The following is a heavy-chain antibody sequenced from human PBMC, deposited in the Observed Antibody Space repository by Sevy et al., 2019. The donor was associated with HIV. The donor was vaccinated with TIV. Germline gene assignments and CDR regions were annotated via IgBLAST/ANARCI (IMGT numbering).Heavy chain of an antibody. Sequence: GGYLRLSCAASGFTFSSYAMSWVRQAPGKGLEWISAISGRGGSTYYADSVKGRFTISRDNSKNTLYLQMNSLRAEDTAVYYCAKCTKVGGITGSPYYYGMDVWGQGTTVTVSS. CDR2: ISGRGGST. J-gene: IGHJ6*02. D-gene: IGHD1-20*01. V-gene: IGHV3-23*01. CDR1: GFTFSSYA. CDR3: AKCTKVGGITGSPYYYGMDV.